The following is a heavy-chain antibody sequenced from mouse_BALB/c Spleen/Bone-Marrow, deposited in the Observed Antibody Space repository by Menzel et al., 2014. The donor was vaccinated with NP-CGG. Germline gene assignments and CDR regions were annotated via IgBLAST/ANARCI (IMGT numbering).Heavy chain of an antibody. J-gene: IGHJ4*01. CDR3: ARDGNYYAMDY. CDR2: ISDGGSYT. D-gene: IGHD2-1*01. CDR1: GFTFSSYT. Sequence: EVQLVESGGGLVKPGGSLKLSCAASGFTFSSYTMSWVRQTPEKRLEWVATISDGGSYTYYPDSVKGRFTISRDNAKNNLYLQMSSLKSEDTAMYYCARDGNYYAMDYWGQGTSVTVSS. V-gene: IGHV5-4*02.